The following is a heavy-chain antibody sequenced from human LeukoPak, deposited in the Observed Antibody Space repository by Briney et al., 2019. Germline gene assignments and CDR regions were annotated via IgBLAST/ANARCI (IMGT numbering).Heavy chain of an antibody. V-gene: IGHV3-64*01. J-gene: IGHJ6*02. CDR3: ARDLVGDILTGYYEPMDV. D-gene: IGHD3-9*01. Sequence: GGSLRLSCAASGFTFSSYAMHWVRQAPGKGLEYVSAISSNGGSTYYANSVKGRFTISRDNSKNTLYLQMGSLRAEDMAVYYCARDLVGDILTGYYEPMDVWGQGTTVTVSS. CDR2: ISSNGGST. CDR1: GFTFSSYA.